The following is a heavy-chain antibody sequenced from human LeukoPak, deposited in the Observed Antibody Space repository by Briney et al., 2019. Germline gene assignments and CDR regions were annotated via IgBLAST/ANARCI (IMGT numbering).Heavy chain of an antibody. CDR1: GYSISSGYY. CDR2: IYHSGYT. D-gene: IGHD3-16*01. CDR3: ARDMNPTHYFDY. Sequence: SETLSLTCNVSGYSISSGYYWAWIRQAPGKGLEWIGSIYHSGYTHYNPSLKGRVTISVDTSKNDFSLKLSSVAAADTAIYYCARDMNPTHYFDYWGQGTLVTVSS. J-gene: IGHJ4*02. V-gene: IGHV4-38-2*02.